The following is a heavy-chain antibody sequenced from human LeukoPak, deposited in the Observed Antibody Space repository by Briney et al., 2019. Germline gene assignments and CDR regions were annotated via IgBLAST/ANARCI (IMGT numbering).Heavy chain of an antibody. D-gene: IGHD6-6*01. CDR2: IRSKPNNYAT. J-gene: IGHJ4*02. Sequence: GGSLRLSCAASGFTFSSYSMNWVRQASGKGLEWVGRIRSKPNNYATAYTASVKGRFTISRDDSKNTAYLQMSSLKTEDTAVYYCTTNPTSSSSGADCWGQGTLVTVSS. V-gene: IGHV3-73*01. CDR1: GFTFSSYS. CDR3: TTNPTSSSSGADC.